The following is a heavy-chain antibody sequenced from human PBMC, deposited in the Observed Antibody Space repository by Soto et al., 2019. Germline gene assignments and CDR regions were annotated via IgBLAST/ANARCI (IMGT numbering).Heavy chain of an antibody. Sequence: ASVKVSCKASGYTFTIYYMHWVLQAPGQGLEWMGIINPSGGSTSYAQKFQGRVTMTRDTSTSTVYMELSSLRSEDTAVYYCARDMGGVSSPLDGMDVWGHGTTVTVSS. D-gene: IGHD3-16*01. CDR2: INPSGGST. V-gene: IGHV1-46*01. J-gene: IGHJ6*02. CDR1: GYTFTIYY. CDR3: ARDMGGVSSPLDGMDV.